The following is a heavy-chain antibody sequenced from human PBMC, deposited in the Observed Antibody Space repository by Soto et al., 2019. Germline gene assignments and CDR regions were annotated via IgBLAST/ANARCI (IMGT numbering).Heavy chain of an antibody. V-gene: IGHV1-18*01. CDR1: GYTFTSYG. D-gene: IGHD3-3*01. CDR2: ISAYNGNT. CDR3: ARSFFDNFDY. Sequence: ASVKVSCKASGYTFTSYGISWVRQAPGQGLEWMGWISAYNGNTNYAQKLQGRVTMTTDTSTSTAYLQWSSLKASDTAIYYCARSFFDNFDYWGHGTLVTVSS. J-gene: IGHJ4*01.